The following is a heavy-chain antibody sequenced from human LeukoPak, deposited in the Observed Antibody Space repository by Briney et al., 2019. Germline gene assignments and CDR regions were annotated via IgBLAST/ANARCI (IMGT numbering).Heavy chain of an antibody. CDR2: ISSGSSYI. D-gene: IGHD3-16*01. J-gene: IGHJ4*02. CDR1: GFTFSSYS. Sequence: GGSLRLSCAASGFTFSSYSMNWVRQAPGKGLEWVSSISSGSSYIYYADSLKGRFTISRDNAKNSLYLQMNSLRAEDTAVYHCVRGGYGYNFDYWGQGNLVTVSS. V-gene: IGHV3-21*01. CDR3: VRGGYGYNFDY.